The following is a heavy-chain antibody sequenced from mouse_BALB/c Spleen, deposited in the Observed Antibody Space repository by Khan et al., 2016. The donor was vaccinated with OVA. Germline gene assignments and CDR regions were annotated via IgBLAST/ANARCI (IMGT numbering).Heavy chain of an antibody. J-gene: IGHJ1*01. CDR1: GYTFTNYG. Sequence: QIQLVQSGPELKKPGETVKISCKASGYTFTNYGMNWVKQAPGKALKWMGWINTYTGEPTYADDFKGRFAFSLETSASTAYLQINNLKNEDTATXFLARVCNYLYFDVWGPGTTVTVSS. V-gene: IGHV9-3-1*01. CDR3: ARVCNYLYFDV. CDR2: INTYTGEP.